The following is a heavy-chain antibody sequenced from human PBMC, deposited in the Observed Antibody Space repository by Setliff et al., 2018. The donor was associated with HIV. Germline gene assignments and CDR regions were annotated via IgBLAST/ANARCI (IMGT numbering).Heavy chain of an antibody. CDR2: ITKEGDET. CDR3: VRDLMWAFDI. CDR1: GGSVSSSSHY. J-gene: IGHJ3*02. V-gene: IGHV3-11*06. Sequence: LSLTCSVSGGSVSSSSHYWGWVRQVPGKGLEWISYITKEGDETHYADSVKGRFTISRDNAKNSVHLEMSGLRNEDTALYYCVRDLMWAFDIWGQGTMVTVSS. D-gene: IGHD1-26*01.